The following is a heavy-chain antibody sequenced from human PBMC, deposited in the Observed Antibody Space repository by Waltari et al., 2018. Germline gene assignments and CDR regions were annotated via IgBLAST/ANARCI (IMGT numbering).Heavy chain of an antibody. J-gene: IGHJ4*02. V-gene: IGHV3-30*02. CDR3: AKDAFGNTYLDF. CDR1: GFTFSNFG. D-gene: IGHD2-2*02. Sequence: QVNLVESGGGVVQPGGSLRLSCATSGFTFSNFGRHWVRQAPGKGWEWVALIWFDGSDKFYADSVRGRFTISRDNSARTLYLDMDSLRLDDTAMYYCAKDAFGNTYLDFWGQGTLVTVSS. CDR2: IWFDGSDK.